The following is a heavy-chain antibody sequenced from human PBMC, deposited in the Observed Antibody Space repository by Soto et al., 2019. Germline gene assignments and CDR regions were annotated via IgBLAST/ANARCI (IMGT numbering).Heavy chain of an antibody. CDR3: AKEHKYSRPLNY. V-gene: IGHV3-30*18. Sequence: GSLRLSCAASGFTFSSYGMHWVRQAPGKGLEWVAVISYDGSNKYYADSVKGRFTISRDNSKNTLYLQMNSLRAEDTAVYYCAKEHKYSRPLNYWGQGTLVTVSS. CDR1: GFTFSSYG. CDR2: ISYDGSNK. J-gene: IGHJ4*02. D-gene: IGHD6-6*01.